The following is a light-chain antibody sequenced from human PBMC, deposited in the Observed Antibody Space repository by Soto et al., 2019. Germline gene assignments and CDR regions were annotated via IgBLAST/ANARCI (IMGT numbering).Light chain of an antibody. CDR1: ESVDIW. Sequence: DIQMTQSPSTLSAFVGDRVTITCRASESVDIWLAWYQQKPGKAPKLLIYKASSLESGVPSRFSGSGSGTEFILTISSLQPDDFASYYCQHQIRYPRTFGQGTKVEI. J-gene: IGKJ1*01. CDR3: QHQIRYPRT. V-gene: IGKV1-5*03. CDR2: KAS.